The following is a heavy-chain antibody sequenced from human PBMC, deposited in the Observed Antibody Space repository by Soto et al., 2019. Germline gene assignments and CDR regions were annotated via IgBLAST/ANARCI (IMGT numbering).Heavy chain of an antibody. Sequence: ASVKVSCKASGYTFTSYDINWVRQATGQGLEWMGWMNPNSGNTGYAQKFQGRVTMTRNTSISTAYMELSSLRSEDTAVYYCARVPGGSGSYYNRFDYWGQGTLVTVSS. V-gene: IGHV1-8*01. D-gene: IGHD3-10*01. CDR3: ARVPGGSGSYYNRFDY. CDR1: GYTFTSYD. CDR2: MNPNSGNT. J-gene: IGHJ4*02.